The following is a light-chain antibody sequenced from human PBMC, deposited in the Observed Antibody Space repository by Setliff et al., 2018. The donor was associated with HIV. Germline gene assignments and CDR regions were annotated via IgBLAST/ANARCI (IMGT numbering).Light chain of an antibody. CDR2: SAS. CDR1: QSIGNY. CDR3: QENYSNP. Sequence: DIQMTQSPSSLSASVGDRVTITCRPSQSIGNYLNWYKQKPGRAPNLLIHSASTLQSGVPSRFIATGSGTDFTLTINSLQPDDFASYYCQENYSNPFGPGTKVAIK. J-gene: IGKJ3*01. V-gene: IGKV1-39*01.